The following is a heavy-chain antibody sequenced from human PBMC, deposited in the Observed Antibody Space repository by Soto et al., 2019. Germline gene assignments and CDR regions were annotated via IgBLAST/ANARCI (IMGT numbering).Heavy chain of an antibody. CDR3: ARARFGELMVYYYYMDV. V-gene: IGHV4-59*01. J-gene: IGHJ6*03. Sequence: SETLSLTCTVSGGSISSYYWSWIRQPPGKGLEWIGYIYYSGSTNYNPSLKSRVTISVDTSKNQFSLKLSSVTAADTAVYYCARARFGELMVYYYYMDVWGQGTTVTVSS. D-gene: IGHD3-10*01. CDR1: GGSISSYY. CDR2: IYYSGST.